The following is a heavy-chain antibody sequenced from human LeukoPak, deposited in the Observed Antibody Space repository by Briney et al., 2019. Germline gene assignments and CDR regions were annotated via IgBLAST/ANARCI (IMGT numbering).Heavy chain of an antibody. CDR3: AKDNRRHYTSGPNPDSLH. CDR2: IKGNGNEQ. D-gene: IGHD6-19*01. V-gene: IGHV3-7*03. Sequence: GGSLRLSCAASGFTFSDYWMSWVRQAPGKGLEWVANIKGNGNEQYYVDSVKGRFTISRDNAKNSLYLQMNSLRVEDTAFYYCAKDNRRHYTSGPNPDSLHWGQGALVTVSS. J-gene: IGHJ4*02. CDR1: GFTFSDYW.